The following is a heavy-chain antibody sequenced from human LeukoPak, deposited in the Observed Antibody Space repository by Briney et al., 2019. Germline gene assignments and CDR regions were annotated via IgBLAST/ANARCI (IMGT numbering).Heavy chain of an antibody. D-gene: IGHD4-23*01. J-gene: IGHJ4*02. V-gene: IGHV4-59*01. Sequence: SETLSLTCTVSGGSITSYYWSWIRQPPGEGLEWIGYFYYSGSPNYNPSLKSRVTISVDTSKNQFSLKLFSVTAADTALYYCARAGGISPFDYWGQGTLVTVSS. CDR1: GGSITSYY. CDR3: ARAGGISPFDY. CDR2: FYYSGSP.